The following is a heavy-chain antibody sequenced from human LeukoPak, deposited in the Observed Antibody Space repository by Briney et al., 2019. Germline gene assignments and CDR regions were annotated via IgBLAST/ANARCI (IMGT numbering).Heavy chain of an antibody. V-gene: IGHV1-3*01. CDR1: GYTFTSYA. D-gene: IGHD3-10*01. Sequence: ASVKVSCKASGYTFTSYAMHWVRQAPGQRLEWMGWINAGNGDTKYSQKFQGRVTITRDTSASTAYMELSSPRSEDTAVYYCARLPFGEFSGYYFDYWGQGTLVTVSS. CDR2: INAGNGDT. CDR3: ARLPFGEFSGYYFDY. J-gene: IGHJ4*02.